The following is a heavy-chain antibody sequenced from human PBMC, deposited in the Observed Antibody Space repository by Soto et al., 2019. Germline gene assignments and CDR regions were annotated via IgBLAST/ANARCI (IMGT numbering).Heavy chain of an antibody. J-gene: IGHJ4*02. CDR2: IFHSGST. D-gene: IGHD1-1*01. Sequence: QIQLQASGPGLVKPSGTLSLTCAVSSGSISSLNWWSWVRQPPGKGLEWIGEIFHSGSTNYNPSLKSRVDMSVDKSKNQFSLKVFSVTAADTALYFCARRSGTTFYWGRGTLVIVSS. CDR1: SGSISSLNW. V-gene: IGHV4-4*02. CDR3: ARRSGTTFY.